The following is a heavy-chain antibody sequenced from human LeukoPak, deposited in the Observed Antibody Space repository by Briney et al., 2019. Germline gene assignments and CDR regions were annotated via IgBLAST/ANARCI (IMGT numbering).Heavy chain of an antibody. V-gene: IGHV3-23*01. D-gene: IGHD6-19*01. J-gene: IGHJ4*02. CDR1: GFTFSSYA. CDR2: ISGSGEYT. CDR3: AKVTVGSSGWYLGY. Sequence: GGSLRLSCAASGFTFSSYAMTWVRQAPGKGLEWVSSISGSGEYTYYADSVEGRFTISRDNSKNTLYLQMNSLRAEDTAVHYCAKVTVGSSGWYLGYWGQGTLVTVSS.